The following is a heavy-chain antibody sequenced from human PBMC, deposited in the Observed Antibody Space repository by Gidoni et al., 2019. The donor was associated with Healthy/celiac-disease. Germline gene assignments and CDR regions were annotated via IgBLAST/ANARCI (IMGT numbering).Heavy chain of an antibody. V-gene: IGHV4-39*01. CDR3: AGPYDLANWFDP. CDR2: IYYSGST. CDR1: GGSISSSSYY. Sequence: QLQLQESGPGLVKPSETLSLTCTVSGGSISSSSYYWGWICQPPGKGLEWIGSIYYSGSTYYNPSLKSRVTISVDTSKNQFSLKLSSVTAADTAVYYCAGPYDLANWFDPWGQGTLVTVSS. J-gene: IGHJ5*02. D-gene: IGHD3-3*01.